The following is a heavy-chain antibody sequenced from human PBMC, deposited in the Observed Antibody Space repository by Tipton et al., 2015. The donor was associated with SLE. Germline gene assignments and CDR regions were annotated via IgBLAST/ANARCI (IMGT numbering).Heavy chain of an antibody. D-gene: IGHD6-13*01. Sequence: SLRLSCAASGFTFDDYAMHWVRQAPGKGLEWVSGISWNSGSIGYADSVKGRFTISRDNAKNSLYLQRNSLRAEDTAVYYCARDSPEAALDYWGQGTLVTVSS. V-gene: IGHV3-9*01. CDR3: ARDSPEAALDY. CDR1: GFTFDDYA. CDR2: ISWNSGSI. J-gene: IGHJ4*02.